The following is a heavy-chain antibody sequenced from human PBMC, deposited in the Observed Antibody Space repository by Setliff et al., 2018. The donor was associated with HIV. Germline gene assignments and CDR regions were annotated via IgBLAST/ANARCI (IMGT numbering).Heavy chain of an antibody. CDR1: GFTFSTYS. CDR3: ARGLIPEALTTVDY. V-gene: IGHV3-21*01. Sequence: GGSLRLSCAASGFTFSTYSMKWVRQAPGKGLEWVSSISSSSNYIDYADSVRGRFTISRDNAKNSLYLQMNSLRAEDTAVYYCARGLIPEALTTVDYWGQGTLVTVSS. CDR2: ISSSSNYI. J-gene: IGHJ4*02. D-gene: IGHD4-4*01.